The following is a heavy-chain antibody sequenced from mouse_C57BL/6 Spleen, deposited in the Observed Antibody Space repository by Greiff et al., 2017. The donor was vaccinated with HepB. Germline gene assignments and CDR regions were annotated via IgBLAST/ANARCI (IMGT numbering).Heavy chain of an antibody. CDR2: IYPGSGNT. Sequence: QVQLQQSGAELVRPGASVKLSCKASGYTFTDYYINWVKQRPGQGLEWIARIYPGSGNTYYNEKFKGKATLTAEKSSTTAYMQLSSLTSEDSAVYVYGRGDYYVSSFFDYWGQGTTLTVSS. V-gene: IGHV1-76*01. D-gene: IGHD1-1*01. CDR1: GYTFTDYY. J-gene: IGHJ2*01. CDR3: GRGDYYVSSFFDY.